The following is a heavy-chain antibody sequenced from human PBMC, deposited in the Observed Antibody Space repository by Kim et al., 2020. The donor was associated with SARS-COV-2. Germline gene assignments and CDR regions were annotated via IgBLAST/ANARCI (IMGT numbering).Heavy chain of an antibody. Sequence: GGSLRLSCAASGFTFSSYAMSWVRQAPGKGLEWVSAISGSGGSTYYADSVKGRFTISRDNSKNTLYLQMNSLRAEDTAVYYCAKASQFWSGYYWGSYYYYYGMDVWGQGTTVTVSS. CDR3: AKASQFWSGYYWGSYYYYYGMDV. D-gene: IGHD3-3*01. J-gene: IGHJ6*02. CDR1: GFTFSSYA. V-gene: IGHV3-23*01. CDR2: ISGSGGST.